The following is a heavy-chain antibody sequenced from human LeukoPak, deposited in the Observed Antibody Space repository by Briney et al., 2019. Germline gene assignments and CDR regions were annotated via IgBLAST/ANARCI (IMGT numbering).Heavy chain of an antibody. CDR1: GGSFSGYY. Sequence: SETLSLTCAVYGGSFSGYYWSWIRQPPGKGLEWIGEINHSGSTNYNPSLKSRVTISVDTSKNQFSLKLSSVTAADTAVYYCARGPIKSYYDSSGQRDAFDIWGQGTMVTVSS. V-gene: IGHV4-34*01. CDR2: INHSGST. CDR3: ARGPIKSYYDSSGQRDAFDI. J-gene: IGHJ3*02. D-gene: IGHD3-22*01.